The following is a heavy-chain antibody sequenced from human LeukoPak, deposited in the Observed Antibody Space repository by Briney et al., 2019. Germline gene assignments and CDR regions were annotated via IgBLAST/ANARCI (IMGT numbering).Heavy chain of an antibody. Sequence: PSETLSLTCTVSGGSISSGDYYWSWIRQPPGKGLEWIGRIYTSGSTNYNPSLKSRVTISVDTSKNQFSLKLSSVTAADTAVYYCARYNVIDSSGYYYFDYWGQGTLVTVSS. CDR1: GGSISSGDYY. CDR3: ARYNVIDSSGYYYFDY. CDR2: IYTSGST. D-gene: IGHD3-22*01. J-gene: IGHJ4*02. V-gene: IGHV4-61*02.